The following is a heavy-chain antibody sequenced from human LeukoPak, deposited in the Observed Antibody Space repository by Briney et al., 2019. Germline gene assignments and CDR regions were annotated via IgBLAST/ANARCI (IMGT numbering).Heavy chain of an antibody. Sequence: SETLSLTCTVSGGSISSSSYYWGWIRQPPGKGLEWIGSIYYSGITYYNPSLKSRVTISVDTSKNQFSLKLSSVTAADTAVYYCARPGGPDYGDYFNWFDPWGQGTLVTVSS. CDR1: GGSISSSSYY. V-gene: IGHV4-39*01. CDR3: ARPGGPDYGDYFNWFDP. J-gene: IGHJ5*02. D-gene: IGHD4-17*01. CDR2: IYYSGIT.